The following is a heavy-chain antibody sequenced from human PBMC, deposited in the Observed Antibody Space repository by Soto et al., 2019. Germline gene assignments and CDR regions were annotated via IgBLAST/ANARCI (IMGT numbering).Heavy chain of an antibody. D-gene: IGHD3-10*01. CDR3: ARDPEPITDRILQY. J-gene: IGHJ4*02. Sequence: ASVKVSCKASGDTFASFGFSWVRQAPGQGLEWLGWISAYNGNTHYTQKVRDRVTLTTDTSTNTAYMELRSLTSDDTAVYYCARDPEPITDRILQYWGQGTRVTVSS. CDR1: GDTFASFG. CDR2: ISAYNGNT. V-gene: IGHV1-18*01.